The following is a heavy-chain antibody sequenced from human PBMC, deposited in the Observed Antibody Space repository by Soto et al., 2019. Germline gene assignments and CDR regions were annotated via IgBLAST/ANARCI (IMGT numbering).Heavy chain of an antibody. CDR1: GFTFKSFA. D-gene: IGHD1-26*01. Sequence: QVHLVESGGGVVQPGGSLRLSCAASGFTFKSFAMHWVRQAPGKGLEWVAFISDDGSNQYFADSVTGRCTISRDNSENTVSLQIDSLRPGDTAVYHCAKDLYSGSYSSYYFHHWGQGILVTVSS. CDR2: ISDDGSNQ. V-gene: IGHV3-30*18. J-gene: IGHJ4*02. CDR3: AKDLYSGSYSSYYFHH.